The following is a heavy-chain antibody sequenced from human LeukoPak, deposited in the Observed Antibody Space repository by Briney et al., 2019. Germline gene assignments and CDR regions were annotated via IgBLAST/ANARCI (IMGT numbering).Heavy chain of an antibody. V-gene: IGHV3-21*01. Sequence: PGGSLRLSCAASGFTFSSYSMNWVRQAPGKGLEWVSSISSSSSYIYYADSVKGRFTISRDNAKNSLYLQMNSLRAEDTAVYYCASIGWPNSMDRNDYWGQGTLVTVSS. CDR1: GFTFSSYS. CDR2: ISSSSSYI. D-gene: IGHD1-14*01. CDR3: ASIGWPNSMDRNDY. J-gene: IGHJ4*02.